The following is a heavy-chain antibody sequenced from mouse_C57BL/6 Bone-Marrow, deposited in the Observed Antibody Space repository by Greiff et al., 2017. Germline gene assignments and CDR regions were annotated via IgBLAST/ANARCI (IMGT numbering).Heavy chain of an antibody. CDR1: GYTFTDYE. Sequence: VQLVESGAELVRPGASVTLSCKASGYTFTDYEMHWVKQTPVHGLEWIGAIDPETGGTAYNQKFKGKAILTADKSSSTAYMELRSLTSEDSAVYYCLDSSGYLFDYWGQGTTLTVSS. J-gene: IGHJ2*01. V-gene: IGHV1-15*01. D-gene: IGHD3-2*02. CDR3: LDSSGYLFDY. CDR2: IDPETGGT.